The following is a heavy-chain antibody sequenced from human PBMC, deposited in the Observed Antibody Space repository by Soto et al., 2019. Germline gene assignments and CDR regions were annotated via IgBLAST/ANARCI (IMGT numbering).Heavy chain of an antibody. V-gene: IGHV3-21*01. J-gene: IGHJ6*02. CDR2: ITSGSSFI. CDR1: AFAFSSYS. D-gene: IGHD2-8*01. Sequence: GGSLRLSCVASAFAFSSYSLIWVRQAPGKGLEWVSSITSGSSFIDYADSVKGRFTISRDDAKNSLFLQMSSLRADDTAVYYCARSQRNGAMDVWGQGTTVTVSS. CDR3: ARSQRNGAMDV.